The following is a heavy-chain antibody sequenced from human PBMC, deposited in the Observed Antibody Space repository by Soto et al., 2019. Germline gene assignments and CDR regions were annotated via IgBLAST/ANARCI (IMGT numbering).Heavy chain of an antibody. D-gene: IGHD3-10*01. CDR1: GGSISSYY. CDR2: IYYSGST. J-gene: IGHJ4*02. V-gene: IGHV4-59*08. CDR3: ARLWGWFGDS. Sequence: QVQLQESGPGLVKPSETLSLTCTVSGGSISSYYWSWIRQPPGKGLEWIGYIYYSGSTNYNPSLKSRPTISVDTSKTQFSLKLCSVTAADTAVYYCARLWGWFGDSWGQGTLVTVSS.